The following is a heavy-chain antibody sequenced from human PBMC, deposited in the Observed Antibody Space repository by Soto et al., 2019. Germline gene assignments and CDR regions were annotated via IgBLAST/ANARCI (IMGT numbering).Heavy chain of an antibody. CDR2: IDPSDSYT. Sequence: EVQLVQSGAEVKKPGESLRISCKGSGYSFTSYWISWVRQMPGKGLEWMGRIDPSDSYTNYSPSFQGHVTISADKSISTAYLQWSSLKASDTAMYYCARLGRYCSGGSCYSGASYYYGMDVWGQGTTVTVSS. CDR3: ARLGRYCSGGSCYSGASYYYGMDV. V-gene: IGHV5-10-1*03. J-gene: IGHJ6*02. CDR1: GYSFTSYW. D-gene: IGHD2-15*01.